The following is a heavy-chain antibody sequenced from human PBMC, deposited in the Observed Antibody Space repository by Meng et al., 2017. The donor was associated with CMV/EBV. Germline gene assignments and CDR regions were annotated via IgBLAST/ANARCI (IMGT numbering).Heavy chain of an antibody. CDR3: AKDRALWFGEPGAFDY. V-gene: IGHV3-33*06. J-gene: IGHJ4*02. CDR2: IWNDGSNK. Sequence: SGFTFSSYGIDWVRQAPGKGLEWVAVIWNDGSNKYYANSVKSRFTISRDNSKNTLYLQMNSLRAEDTAVYYCAKDRALWFGEPGAFDYWGQGTLVTVSS. CDR1: GFTFSSYG. D-gene: IGHD3-10*01.